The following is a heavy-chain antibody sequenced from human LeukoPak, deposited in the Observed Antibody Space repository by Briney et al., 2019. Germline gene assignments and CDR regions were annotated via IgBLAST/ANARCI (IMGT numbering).Heavy chain of an antibody. CDR3: ASLIWGYSSSWAFDY. Sequence: SQTLSLTCAISGDSVSGNSGAWNWIRQSPSRGLEWLGRAYYRSKWYNDYAVSVKSRITINPDTSKNQFSLQLNSVTPEDTAVYYCASLIWGYSSSWAFDYWGQGTLVTVSS. V-gene: IGHV6-1*01. CDR1: GDSVSGNSGA. D-gene: IGHD6-13*01. CDR2: AYYRSKWYN. J-gene: IGHJ4*02.